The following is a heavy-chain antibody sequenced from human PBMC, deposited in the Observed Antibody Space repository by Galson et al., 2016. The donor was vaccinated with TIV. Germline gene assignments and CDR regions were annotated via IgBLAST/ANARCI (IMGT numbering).Heavy chain of an antibody. J-gene: IGHJ6*02. D-gene: IGHD3-10*01. CDR2: SRSNTDGGTT. V-gene: IGHV3-15*01. Sequence: SLRLSCAASGFTFSNARMNWVRQAPGKGLEWVGRSRSNTDGGTTEYAAPVKGRFIVSRDVSRNTIFLDMNSVKTDDTALYFCATEYYLASGTDPLVGYKGMDVWGQGTTVTVSS. CDR3: ATEYYLASGTDPLVGYKGMDV. CDR1: GFTFSNAR.